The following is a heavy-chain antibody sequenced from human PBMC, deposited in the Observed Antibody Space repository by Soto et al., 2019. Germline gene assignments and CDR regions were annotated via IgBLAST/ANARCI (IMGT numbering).Heavy chain of an antibody. CDR1: GFSLSSSGVG. J-gene: IGHJ4*02. V-gene: IGHV2-5*02. D-gene: IGHD3-16*01. Sequence: QITLKESGPSLVKPTETLTLTCTFSGFSLSSSGVGVAWIRQPPGKPLAWLALIYWDDDKYTSPSLKSRLTITKDTSKNQVVLLMTNMDPVDTATYFCVHLLTGGRFGSWGQGTLVTVSS. CDR3: VHLLTGGRFGS. CDR2: IYWDDDK.